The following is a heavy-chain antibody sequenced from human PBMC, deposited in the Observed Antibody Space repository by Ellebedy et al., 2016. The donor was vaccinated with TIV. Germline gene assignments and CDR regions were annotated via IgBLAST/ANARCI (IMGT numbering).Heavy chain of an antibody. CDR3: AHHYSSSWYPVY. CDR2: IYWDDDK. J-gene: IGHJ4*02. CDR1: GFSLNTHGMR. V-gene: IGHV2-5*08. D-gene: IGHD6-13*01. Sequence: SGPTLVKPTQTLTLTCTFSGFSLNTHGMRVSWIRQPPGKALEWLALIYWDDDKRYSPSLKSRLTITKDTSKNQVVLTMTNMDPVDTATYYCAHHYSSSWYPVYWGQGTLVTVSS.